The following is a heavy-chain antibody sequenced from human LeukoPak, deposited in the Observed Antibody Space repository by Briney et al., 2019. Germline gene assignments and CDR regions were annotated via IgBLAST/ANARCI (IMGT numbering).Heavy chain of an antibody. J-gene: IGHJ6*03. CDR3: ARDAIYSSSWSYYYYYMDV. CDR1: GYTFTGYY. V-gene: IGHV1-2*02. Sequence: ASVKVSFKASGYTFTGYYMHWVRQAPGQGLEWMGWINPNSGGTNYAQKFQGRVTMTRDTSISTAYMELSRLRSDDTAVYYCARDAIYSSSWSYYYYYMDVWGKGTTVTVSS. CDR2: INPNSGGT. D-gene: IGHD6-13*01.